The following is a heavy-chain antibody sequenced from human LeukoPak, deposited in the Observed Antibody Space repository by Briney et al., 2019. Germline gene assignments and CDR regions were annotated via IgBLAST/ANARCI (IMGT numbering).Heavy chain of an antibody. Sequence: GGSLRLSCAASGFTFSSYAMDWVRQAPGKGLEWVSVISGSGGSTYYADSVKGRFTISRDNSKNTMNLQMDSLRAEDTAAYYCVKSGSGAVAGTDFDYWGQGTLVTASS. CDR2: ISGSGGST. CDR1: GFTFSSYA. J-gene: IGHJ4*02. D-gene: IGHD6-19*01. CDR3: VKSGSGAVAGTDFDY. V-gene: IGHV3-23*01.